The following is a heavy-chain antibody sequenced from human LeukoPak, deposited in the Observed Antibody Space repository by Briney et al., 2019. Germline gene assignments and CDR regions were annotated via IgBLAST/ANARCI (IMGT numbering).Heavy chain of an antibody. D-gene: IGHD4-17*01. J-gene: IGHJ4*02. CDR1: GFTFSSYG. V-gene: IGHV3-30*02. Sequence: GGSLRLSCAASGFTFSSYGMHWVRQAPGTGLEWVAFIRSDGSNKNYADSVKGRFTISRDNSKNTLYLQMNSLRPEDTAVYYCAKGGASVTRYVDYWGQGTLVTVSS. CDR2: IRSDGSNK. CDR3: AKGGASVTRYVDY.